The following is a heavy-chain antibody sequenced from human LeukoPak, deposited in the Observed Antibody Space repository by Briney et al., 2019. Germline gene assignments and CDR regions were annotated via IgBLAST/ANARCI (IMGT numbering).Heavy chain of an antibody. CDR3: ARGTTVVPYFDY. CDR1: GGSISSYY. D-gene: IGHD4-23*01. Sequence: SETLSLTCTVSGGSISSYYWSWIRQPPGKGLEWIGYIYYSGSTYYNPSLKSRVTISVDTSKNQFSLKLSSVTAADTAVYYCARGTTVVPYFDYWGQGTLVTVSS. V-gene: IGHV4-59*08. CDR2: IYYSGST. J-gene: IGHJ4*02.